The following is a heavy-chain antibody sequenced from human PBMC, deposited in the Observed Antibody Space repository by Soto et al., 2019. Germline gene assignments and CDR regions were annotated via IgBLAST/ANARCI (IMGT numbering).Heavy chain of an antibody. CDR3: ARGGTSGSAVFNWFDP. J-gene: IGHJ5*02. Sequence: SETLSLTCGVTGSSVSTYSWSWIRQSPGKGLEWIGYIHYSGGTNYTPSLRSRVTISVDTSKNQLSLNLTSLTAADTAVYYCARGGTSGSAVFNWFDPWGQGTLVTVSS. D-gene: IGHD3-10*01. CDR2: IHYSGGT. V-gene: IGHV4-59*02. CDR1: GSSVSTYS.